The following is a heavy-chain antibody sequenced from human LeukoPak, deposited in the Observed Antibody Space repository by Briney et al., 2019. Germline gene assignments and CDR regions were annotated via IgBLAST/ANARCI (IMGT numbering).Heavy chain of an antibody. J-gene: IGHJ6*03. D-gene: IGHD1-7*01. CDR2: INDSGRT. V-gene: IGHV4-34*01. Sequence: SETLSLTCAVYGGSFSNYYWSWIRQTPGKGMEWIGEINDSGRTNYNPSLMSRVTVSVDTSKNQFSLRLTSVTAKDTAVYYCARRWNYGRNYYIDVWGKGAAVSVSS. CDR1: GGSFSNYY. CDR3: ARRWNYGRNYYIDV.